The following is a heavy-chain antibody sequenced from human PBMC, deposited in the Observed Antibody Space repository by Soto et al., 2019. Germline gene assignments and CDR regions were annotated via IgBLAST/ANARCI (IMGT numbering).Heavy chain of an antibody. CDR2: IYHSGRT. D-gene: IGHD6-25*01. CDR3: ARTAAAAFDY. Sequence: PSETLSLTCAVSGDSISNSNWWNWVRQPPGKGLEWIGEIYHSGRTNSNPSLKSRVSISVDKSKNQFSLKLSSVTAADTAVYYCARTAAAAFDYWGQGTLVTVSS. J-gene: IGHJ4*02. CDR1: GDSISNSNW. V-gene: IGHV4-4*02.